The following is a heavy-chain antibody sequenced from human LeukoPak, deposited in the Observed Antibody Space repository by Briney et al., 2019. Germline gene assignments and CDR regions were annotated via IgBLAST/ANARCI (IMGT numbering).Heavy chain of an antibody. D-gene: IGHD4-17*01. CDR1: AISFSSYA. Sequence: PGGSLRLSCTASAISFSSYAMTWLRQAPGKGLEWVSGIHGSGGVTYYADSVKGRFTISRDNSKKTLYLQMNSLRVDDTAVYYCAREGTDYGDYGVITWGQGTLVTVSS. J-gene: IGHJ4*02. V-gene: IGHV3-23*01. CDR3: AREGTDYGDYGVIT. CDR2: IHGSGGVT.